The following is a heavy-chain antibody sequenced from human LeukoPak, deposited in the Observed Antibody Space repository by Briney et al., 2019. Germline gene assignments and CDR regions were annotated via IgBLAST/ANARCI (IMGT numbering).Heavy chain of an antibody. D-gene: IGHD3-22*01. J-gene: IGHJ5*02. CDR1: GFTFSSYG. CDR3: ARADTIYDSSGYYYDWFDP. Sequence: PGRSLRLSCAASGFTFSSYGMHWVRQAPGKGLEWVAVISYDGSNKYYADSVKGRFTISRDNSKNTLYLQVNSLRAEDTAVYYCARADTIYDSSGYYYDWFDPWGQGTLVTVSS. CDR2: ISYDGSNK. V-gene: IGHV3-30*03.